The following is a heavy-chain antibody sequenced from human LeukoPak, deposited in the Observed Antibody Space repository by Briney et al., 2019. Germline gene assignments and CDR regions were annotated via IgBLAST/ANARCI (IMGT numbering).Heavy chain of an antibody. CDR3: ASTGGDIVVVPAANNWFDP. CDR2: ISGSGGST. D-gene: IGHD2-2*01. CDR1: GFTFSSYA. Sequence: PGGSLRPSCAASGFTFSSYAMSWVRQAPGKGLEWVSAISGSGGSTYYADSVKGRFTISRDNSKNTLYLQMNSLRAEDTAVYYCASTGGDIVVVPAANNWFDPWGQGTLVTVSS. V-gene: IGHV3-23*01. J-gene: IGHJ5*02.